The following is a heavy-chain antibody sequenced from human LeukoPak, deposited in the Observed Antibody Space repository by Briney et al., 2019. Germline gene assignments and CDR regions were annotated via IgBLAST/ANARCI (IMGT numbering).Heavy chain of an antibody. CDR3: ARPRFPYYRLSGPDYYYMDV. V-gene: IGHV1-69*06. Sequence: VASVKVSCKASGYTFTSYDINWVRQATGQGLEWMGGIIPIFGTTNYAQKFQGRVTITADKSTTTVYMELSSLRSEDTAVYYCARPRFPYYRLSGPDYYYMDVWGKGTTVTVSS. J-gene: IGHJ6*03. CDR1: GYTFTSYD. D-gene: IGHD2-21*01. CDR2: IIPIFGTT.